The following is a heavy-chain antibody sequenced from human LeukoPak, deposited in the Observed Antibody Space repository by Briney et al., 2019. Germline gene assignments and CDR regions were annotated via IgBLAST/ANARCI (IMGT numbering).Heavy chain of an antibody. J-gene: IGHJ5*02. CDR1: GFTFSSYE. CDR2: ISSSGSTI. Sequence: GGSLRLSRAASGFTFSSYEMNWVRQAPGKGLEWVSYISSSGSTIYYADSVKGRFTISRDNAKNSLYLQMNSLRAEDTAVYYCARGFGSSSWYVNWFDPWGQGTLVTVSS. CDR3: ARGFGSSSWYVNWFDP. D-gene: IGHD6-13*01. V-gene: IGHV3-48*03.